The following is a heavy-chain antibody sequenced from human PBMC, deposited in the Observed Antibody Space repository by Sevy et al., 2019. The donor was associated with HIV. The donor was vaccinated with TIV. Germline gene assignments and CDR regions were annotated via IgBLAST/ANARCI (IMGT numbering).Heavy chain of an antibody. CDR2: ISGSGGST. Sequence: WGSLRLSCAASGXXFSSYAMSWVRQAPGKGLEWVSAISGSGGSTYYADSVKGRFTISRDNSKNTLYLQMNSLRAEDTAVYYCAKIRFEIYCSGGSCYYFDYWGQGTLVTVSS. D-gene: IGHD2-15*01. J-gene: IGHJ4*02. CDR1: GXXFSSYA. V-gene: IGHV3-23*01. CDR3: AKIRFEIYCSGGSCYYFDY.